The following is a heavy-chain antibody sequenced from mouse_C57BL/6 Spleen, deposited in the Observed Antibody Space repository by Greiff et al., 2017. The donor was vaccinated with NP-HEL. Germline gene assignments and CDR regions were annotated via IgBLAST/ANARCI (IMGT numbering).Heavy chain of an antibody. D-gene: IGHD2-4*01. CDR1: GYAFSSYW. J-gene: IGHJ2*01. CDR3: ARPYYDYQLDY. V-gene: IGHV1-80*01. CDR2: IYPGDGDT. Sequence: VQLQQSGAELVKPGASVKISCKASGYAFSSYWMNWVKQRPGKGLEWIGQIYPGDGDTNYNGKFKGKATLTADKSSSTAYMQLSSLTSEDSAVYFCARPYYDYQLDYWGQGTTLTVSS.